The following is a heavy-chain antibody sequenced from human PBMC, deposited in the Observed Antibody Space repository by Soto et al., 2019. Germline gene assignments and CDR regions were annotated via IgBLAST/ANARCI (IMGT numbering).Heavy chain of an antibody. V-gene: IGHV1-3*01. CDR2: INAGNGNT. CDR3: ARLGGYYQALDQ. J-gene: IGHJ4*02. Sequence: ASVKVSCKASGYTFTSYAMHWVRQAPGQRLEWMGWINAGNGNTKYSQKFQGRVSISLETPKKQFSLRLTSVTAADTAVYYCARLGGYYQALDQWGRGTLVTVSS. D-gene: IGHD3-10*01. CDR1: GYTFTSYA.